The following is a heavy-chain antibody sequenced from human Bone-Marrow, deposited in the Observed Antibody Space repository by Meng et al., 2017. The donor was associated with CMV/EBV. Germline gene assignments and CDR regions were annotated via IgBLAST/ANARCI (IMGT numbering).Heavy chain of an antibody. J-gene: IGHJ4*02. V-gene: IGHV1-2*02. CDR1: GYTFTGYY. CDR2: INPNSGGT. Sequence: ASVKVSCTASGYTFTGYYMHWVRQAPGQGLEWMGWINPNSGGTNYAQKFQGRVTMTRDTSISTAYMELSRLRSDDTAVYYCAIARGRGSSSSGRPYYFDYWGQGTLVTVSS. D-gene: IGHD6-6*01. CDR3: AIARGRGSSSSGRPYYFDY.